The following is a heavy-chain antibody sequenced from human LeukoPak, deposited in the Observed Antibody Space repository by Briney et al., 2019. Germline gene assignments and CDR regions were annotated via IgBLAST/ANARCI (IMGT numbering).Heavy chain of an antibody. D-gene: IGHD3-10*01. Sequence: SETLSLTCTVSGGSISSGSYYWSWIRQPAGKGLEWIGRIYTSGSTNYNPSLKSRVTISVDTSKNQFSLKLSSVTAADTAVYYCARDLVDYYGSGSYKYYYYYYYMDVWGKGTTVTISS. CDR1: GGSISSGSYY. CDR2: IYTSGST. V-gene: IGHV4-61*02. CDR3: ARDLVDYYGSGSYKYYYYYYYMDV. J-gene: IGHJ6*03.